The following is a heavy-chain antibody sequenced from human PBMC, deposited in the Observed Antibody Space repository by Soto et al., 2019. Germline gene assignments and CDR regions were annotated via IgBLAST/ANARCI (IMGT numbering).Heavy chain of an antibody. CDR3: ARGGQYYDFWSGDYYYYGMDV. Sequence: PSETLSLTCTVSGGSISSYYWSWIRQAPGKGLEWIGYIYYSGSTNYNPSLRSRVTISVDTSKNQFSLKLSSVTAADTAVYYCARGGQYYDFWSGDYYYYGMDVWGQGTTVTVSS. V-gene: IGHV4-59*01. CDR1: GGSISSYY. J-gene: IGHJ6*02. D-gene: IGHD3-3*01. CDR2: IYYSGST.